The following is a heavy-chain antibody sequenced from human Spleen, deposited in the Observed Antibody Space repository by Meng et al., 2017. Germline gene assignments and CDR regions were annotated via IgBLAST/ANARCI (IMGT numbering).Heavy chain of an antibody. D-gene: IGHD6-19*01. CDR2: INYSGIT. Sequence: QGRLKQWGAGLLKPSETRSPTCAVYGGSFSGYYWSWIRQPPGKGLEWIGEINYSGITNYSPSLKSRVTISVDTSKNQFSMNLISVTAADTAVYYCVEGSGWYIYWGQGTLVTVSS. V-gene: IGHV4-34*01. CDR3: VEGSGWYIY. CDR1: GGSFSGYY. J-gene: IGHJ4*02.